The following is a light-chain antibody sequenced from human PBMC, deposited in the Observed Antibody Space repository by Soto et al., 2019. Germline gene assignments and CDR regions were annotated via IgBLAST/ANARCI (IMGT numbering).Light chain of an antibody. Sequence: EVVMSQSPGAVSVSPGERATLSCRASQSVTSNVAWYQQKPGQAPRLLIYRASARATGVPARFSGSGSGTEVTLTISSLQSEDFGIYYCQQYDYLWTFGQGTKVEI. CDR3: QQYDYLWT. CDR1: QSVTSN. CDR2: RAS. J-gene: IGKJ1*01. V-gene: IGKV3-15*01.